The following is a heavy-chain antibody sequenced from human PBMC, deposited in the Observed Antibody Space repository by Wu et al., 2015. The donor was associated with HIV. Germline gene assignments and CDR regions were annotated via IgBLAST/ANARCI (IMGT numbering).Heavy chain of an antibody. CDR2: MNPKSGNK. J-gene: IGHJ5*02. Sequence: QVQLVQSGAEVKKPGASVKVSCKASGYTFSTYDINWVRQVNGQGFEWMGWMNPKSGNKGSAQKFQGRITMTRDISTTTAYMELSSLTSDDTAVYYCGQRHTRWWCLLFVLGRPWGQGTLVTVSS. CDR1: GYTFSTYD. V-gene: IGHV1-8*01. D-gene: IGHD2-21*01. CDR3: GQRHTRWWCLLFVLGRP.